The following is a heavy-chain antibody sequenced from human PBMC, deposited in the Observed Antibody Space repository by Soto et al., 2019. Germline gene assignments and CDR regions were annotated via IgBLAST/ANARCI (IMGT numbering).Heavy chain of an antibody. CDR1: GFTFSSYW. CDR3: ARDRYYDFWSAYYKGRCLDY. CDR2: IKQDGSEK. J-gene: IGHJ4*02. Sequence: EVQLVESGGGLVQPGGSLRLSCAASGFTFSSYWMSWVRQAPGKGLEWVANIKQDGSEKYYVDSVKGRFTISRDNAKNSLYLQMNSLRAEDTAVYYCARDRYYDFWSAYYKGRCLDYWGQGTLVTVSS. V-gene: IGHV3-7*01. D-gene: IGHD3-3*01.